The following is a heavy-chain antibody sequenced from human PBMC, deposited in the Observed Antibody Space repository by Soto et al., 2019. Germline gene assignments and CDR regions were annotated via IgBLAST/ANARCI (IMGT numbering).Heavy chain of an antibody. CDR1: GGSISNSNW. Sequence: QVQLQESGPGLVMPSGTLSLTCAVSGGSISNSNWWSWVRQPPGKGLEWIGEIYHSGSTNYNPSLKSRXXLXVXXSKNQFSLKLSSVTAADTAVYYCARNYYGSGSLDYWGQGTLVTVSS. D-gene: IGHD3-10*01. CDR2: IYHSGST. J-gene: IGHJ4*02. CDR3: ARNYYGSGSLDY. V-gene: IGHV4-4*02.